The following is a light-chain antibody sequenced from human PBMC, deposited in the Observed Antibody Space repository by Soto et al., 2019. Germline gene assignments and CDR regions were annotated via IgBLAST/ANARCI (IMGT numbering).Light chain of an antibody. V-gene: IGKV1-39*01. CDR1: QLINGY. CDR3: QQTYSPLTT. J-gene: IGKJ1*01. Sequence: DIQLTQSPSSLSASLGDRVTISCRASQLINGYLNWYQQKPGKALRLLIYTASNLQSGVPARFSGTRSGTEFTLIISNLQAEDFATDYCQQTYSPLTTFGQRTRVEIK. CDR2: TAS.